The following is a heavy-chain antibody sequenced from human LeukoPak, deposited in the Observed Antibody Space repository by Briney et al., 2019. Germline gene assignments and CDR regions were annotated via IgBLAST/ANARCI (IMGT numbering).Heavy chain of an antibody. CDR1: GGSFSGYY. CDR2: INHSGST. V-gene: IGHV4-34*01. Sequence: PSETLSLTCAVYGGSFSGYYWSWIRQPPGKGLEWIGEINHSGSTNYNPSLKSRVTISVDTSKNQFSLKLSSVTAADTAVYYCARIAAANRYYYYMDVWGKGTTVTISS. J-gene: IGHJ6*03. CDR3: ARIAAANRYYYYMDV. D-gene: IGHD6-13*01.